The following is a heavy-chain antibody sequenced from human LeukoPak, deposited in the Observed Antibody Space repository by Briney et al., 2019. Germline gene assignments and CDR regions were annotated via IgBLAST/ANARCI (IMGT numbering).Heavy chain of an antibody. D-gene: IGHD3-9*01. CDR1: GGSISSGGYY. J-gene: IGHJ4*02. CDR3: ARVGPDDILTGYSDY. V-gene: IGHV4-31*03. Sequence: SETLSLTCTVSGGSISSGGYYWSWIRQHPGKGLEWIGYIYYSGSTYYNPSLKSRVTISVDTSKNQFSLKLSSVTAADTAVYYCARVGPDDILTGYSDYWGQGTLVTVSS. CDR2: IYYSGST.